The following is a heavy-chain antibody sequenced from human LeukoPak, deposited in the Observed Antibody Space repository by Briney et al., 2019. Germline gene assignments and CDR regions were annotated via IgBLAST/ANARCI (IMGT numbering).Heavy chain of an antibody. V-gene: IGHV3-23*01. D-gene: IGHD3-3*01. Sequence: PGGSLRLSCAASGFTFSSYGMHWVRQAPGKGLEWVSAISGSDGSTYYADSVKGRFTISRDNSKNTVSLQMNSLRAEDTAVYYCAKAYYDFWSGYYGSYGGHFDYWGQGTLVTVSS. J-gene: IGHJ4*02. CDR2: ISGSDGST. CDR1: GFTFSSYG. CDR3: AKAYYDFWSGYYGSYGGHFDY.